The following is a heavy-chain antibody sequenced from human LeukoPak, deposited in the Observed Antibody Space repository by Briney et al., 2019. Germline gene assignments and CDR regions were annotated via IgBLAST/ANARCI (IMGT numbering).Heavy chain of an antibody. V-gene: IGHV5-51*01. Sequence: GESLKISCKGSGYSFTSYWIGWVRQMPGKGLEWMGIIYPGDSDTRYSPSFQGQVTISADKSITTAYLQWSSLKASDIAMYYCVRRLWNGYHGFDYWGQGTLVTVSS. J-gene: IGHJ4*02. CDR2: IYPGDSDT. CDR3: VRRLWNGYHGFDY. D-gene: IGHD3-3*01. CDR1: GYSFTSYW.